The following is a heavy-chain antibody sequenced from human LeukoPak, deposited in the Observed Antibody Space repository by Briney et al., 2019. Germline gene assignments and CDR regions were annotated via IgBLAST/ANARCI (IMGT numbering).Heavy chain of an antibody. CDR1: GYTFTSYY. CDR2: INPSGGST. Sequence: ASVKVSCXASGYTFTSYYMHWVRQAPGQGLEWMGIINPSGGSTSYAQKFQGRVTMTRDTSTSTVYMELSSLRSEDTAVYYCARGFGGSGSYLSWFDPWGQGTLVTVSS. D-gene: IGHD3-10*01. J-gene: IGHJ5*02. CDR3: ARGFGGSGSYLSWFDP. V-gene: IGHV1-46*01.